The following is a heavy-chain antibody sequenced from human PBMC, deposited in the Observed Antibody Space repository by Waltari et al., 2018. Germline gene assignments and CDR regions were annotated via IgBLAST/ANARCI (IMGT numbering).Heavy chain of an antibody. J-gene: IGHJ5*02. Sequence: QVQLVQSGAEVKKPGASVNVSCKASGYTFSNYAISWVRQVPEQGLEWVGRISAYNGKTGYAQNLQGRVTMTTDTSTNTAYMELRNLRSDDSAGDYGARSGNLLGLCIPTSCLFAPWGQGTVVSVSS. CDR2: ISAYNGKT. D-gene: IGHD2-2*01. CDR3: ARSGNLLGLCIPTSCLFAP. CDR1: GYTFSNYA. V-gene: IGHV1-18*01.